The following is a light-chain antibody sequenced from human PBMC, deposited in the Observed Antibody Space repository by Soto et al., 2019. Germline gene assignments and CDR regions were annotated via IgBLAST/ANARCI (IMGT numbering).Light chain of an antibody. Sequence: QSALTQPASVSGPPGQSITISCIGTSSDVGAYNYVSWYQHHPGKAPKLMVSNVSNRPSGVSDRFSGSKSGNTASLTISGLQAEGEADYYCSSYTRSRTYVFGTGTKVTVL. CDR3: SSYTRSRTYV. J-gene: IGLJ1*01. V-gene: IGLV2-14*03. CDR2: NVS. CDR1: SSDVGAYNY.